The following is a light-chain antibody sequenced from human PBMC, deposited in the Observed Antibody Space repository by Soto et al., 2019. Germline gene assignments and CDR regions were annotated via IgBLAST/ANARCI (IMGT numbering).Light chain of an antibody. CDR3: QQRSNWPPLT. CDR2: DAS. Sequence: EIVLTQSPATLSLSPGERATLSCRASQSVSSYLAWYQQKPGQAPRLLIYDASNRATGIPARFSGSGSGTDFTLTLSSLEPEDFAVYYCQQRSNWPPLTFGGGTKVDSK. J-gene: IGKJ4*01. V-gene: IGKV3-11*01. CDR1: QSVSSY.